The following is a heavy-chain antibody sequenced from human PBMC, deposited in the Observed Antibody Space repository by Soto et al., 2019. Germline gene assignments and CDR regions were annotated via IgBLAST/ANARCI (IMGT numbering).Heavy chain of an antibody. CDR3: AKDVCRGATTACWTRLDS. CDR2: ISWDGTRS. CDR1: GFTFYDYA. V-gene: IGHV3-43D*04. Sequence: EVQLVESGGVVVQPGGSLRLSCAASGFTFYDYAMHWVRQAPGKGLEWVSLISWDGTRSYYADSVKGRFIISRDNSKESLSLLMSSLGTEDSGLYYCAKDVCRGATTACWTRLDSWGQGTQVTVSA. J-gene: IGHJ4*02. D-gene: IGHD1-26*01.